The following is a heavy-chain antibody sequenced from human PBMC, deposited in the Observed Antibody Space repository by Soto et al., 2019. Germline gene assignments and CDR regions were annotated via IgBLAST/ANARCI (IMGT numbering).Heavy chain of an antibody. D-gene: IGHD3-10*01. CDR2: MNVGNGET. V-gene: IGHV1-18*01. Sequence: ASVKVSCKTSGFTLTRSAVHWVRQARGQRLEWVGWMNVGNGETNYAQKLQGRVTMTTDTSTSTAYMELRSLRSDDTAVYYCARGVGSGSYYNQYNWFDPWGQGTLVTVSS. CDR1: GFTLTRSA. J-gene: IGHJ5*02. CDR3: ARGVGSGSYYNQYNWFDP.